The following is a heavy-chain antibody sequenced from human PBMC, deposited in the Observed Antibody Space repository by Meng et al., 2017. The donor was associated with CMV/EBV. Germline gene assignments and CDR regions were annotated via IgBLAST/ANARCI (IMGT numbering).Heavy chain of an antibody. Sequence: GESLKISCAASGFTFSSYGMNWVRQAPGKGLEWVAAIWCGGSNKYYADSVKGRFTISRDNSKNTLYLQMNSLRAEDTAVYYCAKGPHRSVGAFMRIRMRNAFDIWGQGTMVTVSS. CDR3: AKGPHRSVGAFMRIRMRNAFDI. CDR2: IWCGGSNK. D-gene: IGHD1-26*01. V-gene: IGHV3-33*06. J-gene: IGHJ3*02. CDR1: GFTFSSYG.